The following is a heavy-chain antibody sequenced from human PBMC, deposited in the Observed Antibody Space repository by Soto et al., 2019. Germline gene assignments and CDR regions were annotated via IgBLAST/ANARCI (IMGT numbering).Heavy chain of an antibody. CDR2: ISSSSSYI. V-gene: IGHV3-21*01. CDR3: AREEDDSSGYYRYYFPY. D-gene: IGHD3-22*01. CDR1: GFTFSSYS. J-gene: IGHJ4*02. Sequence: EVQLVESGGGLVKPGGSLRLSCAASGFTFSSYSMNWVRQAPGKGLEWVSSISSSSSYIYYADSVKGRFTISRDNAKNTLYVQMNSLRAADTAVYYCAREEDDSSGYYRYYFPYWGQGTLVTVS.